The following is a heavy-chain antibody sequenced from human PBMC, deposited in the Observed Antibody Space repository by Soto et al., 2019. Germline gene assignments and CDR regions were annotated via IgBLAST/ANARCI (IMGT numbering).Heavy chain of an antibody. D-gene: IGHD3-10*01. V-gene: IGHV1-8*01. Sequence: QVQLVESGDEVKKPGASVKVSCKASGYTFTSYDINWVRQATGQGLEWMGWMNPNSGNTGYAQKFQGRVTMTRNTSISTAYMELSSLRSEDTAVYYCARGITMVRGATIGYWGQGTLVTVSS. CDR1: GYTFTSYD. CDR2: MNPNSGNT. J-gene: IGHJ4*02. CDR3: ARGITMVRGATIGY.